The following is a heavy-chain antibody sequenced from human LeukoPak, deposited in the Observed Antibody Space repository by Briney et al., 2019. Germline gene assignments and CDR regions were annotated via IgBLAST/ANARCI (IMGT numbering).Heavy chain of an antibody. CDR2: IWYDGSNK. V-gene: IGHV3-33*01. CDR3: AREGSSGWYRFDY. D-gene: IGHD6-19*01. Sequence: PGGSLRLSCAASGFTFSSYGMHWVRQAPGKGLEWVAVIWYDGSNKYYADSVKGRFTISRDNSKNTLYLQMNSLRAEDTAVYYCAREGSSGWYRFDYWGQGTLVTVSS. CDR1: GFTFSSYG. J-gene: IGHJ4*02.